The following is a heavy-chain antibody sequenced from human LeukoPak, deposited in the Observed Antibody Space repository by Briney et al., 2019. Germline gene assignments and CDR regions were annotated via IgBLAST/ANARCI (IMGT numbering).Heavy chain of an antibody. Sequence: GGSLRLSCAASGFTFSSYWMHWVRQAPGKGLVRVSRINSDGSSTSYADSVKGRFTISRDNAKNTLYLQMNSLRAEDTAVYYCARAKVPYGDYYGFDPWGQGTLVTVSS. CDR3: ARAKVPYGDYYGFDP. J-gene: IGHJ5*02. V-gene: IGHV3-74*01. D-gene: IGHD4-17*01. CDR1: GFTFSSYW. CDR2: INSDGSST.